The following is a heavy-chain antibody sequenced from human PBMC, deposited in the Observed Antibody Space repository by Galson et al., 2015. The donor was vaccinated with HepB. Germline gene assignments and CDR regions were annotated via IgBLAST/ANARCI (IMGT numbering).Heavy chain of an antibody. CDR1: EFILSMYW. D-gene: IGHD3-10*01. CDR2: IKEDGSEK. CDR3: ARVKRGEWYSLYYYGMDV. J-gene: IGHJ6*02. V-gene: IGHV3-7*05. Sequence: SLRLSCAASEFILSMYWMNWVRQAPGKGLEWVANIKEDGSEKNYVDPVKGRATISRDNAKNSLYLQMNSQSAEDTAIDYCARVKRGEWYSLYYYGMDVWGQGTMVTVSS.